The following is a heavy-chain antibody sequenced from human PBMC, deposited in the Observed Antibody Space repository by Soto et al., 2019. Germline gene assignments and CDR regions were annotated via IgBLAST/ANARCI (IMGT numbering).Heavy chain of an antibody. Sequence: ASETLSLTCAVSGGSIGSGGYSWSWIRQPPGKGLEWIGYIHQSGGAYYNPSLKSRVTISMDKSKNQFSLKLSSVTAADTAVYYCARSPPSRDSSGYYFIFYFDYWGRGTLVTVSS. V-gene: IGHV4-30-2*01. CDR1: GGSIGSGGYS. D-gene: IGHD3-22*01. J-gene: IGHJ4*02. CDR3: ARSPPSRDSSGYYFIFYFDY. CDR2: IHQSGGA.